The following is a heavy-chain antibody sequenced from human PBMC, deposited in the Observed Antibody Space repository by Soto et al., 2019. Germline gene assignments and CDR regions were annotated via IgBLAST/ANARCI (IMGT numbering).Heavy chain of an antibody. CDR2: IYFSGST. CDR3: ARDSHSQQPNQRWGGGYIDV. D-gene: IGHD6-13*01. V-gene: IGHV4-31*11. J-gene: IGHJ6*03. CDR1: GGSISNGGYY. Sequence: QVQLQESGPGLVKPSQTLSLTCAVSGGSISNGGYYWSLIRQHPGKDLEWIGSIYFSGSTYYNPSLNSRVTMSVATPKNPFSLKLSSGTAADSAMYYCARDSHSQQPNQRWGGGYIDVWGKGTTVTVSS.